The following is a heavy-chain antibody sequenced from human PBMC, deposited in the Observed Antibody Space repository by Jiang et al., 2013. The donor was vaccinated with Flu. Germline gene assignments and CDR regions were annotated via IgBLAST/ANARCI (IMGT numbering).Heavy chain of an antibody. CDR2: IYPGDSDT. CDR1: YW. Sequence: YWIGWVRQMPGKGLEWMGIIYPGDSDTRYSPSFQGQVTISADKSISTAYLQWSSLKASDTAMYYCARLGPLNCSGGSCYSGWFDPWGQGTLVTVSS. J-gene: IGHJ5*02. CDR3: ARLGPLNCSGGSCYSGWFDP. D-gene: IGHD2-15*01. V-gene: IGHV5-51*01.